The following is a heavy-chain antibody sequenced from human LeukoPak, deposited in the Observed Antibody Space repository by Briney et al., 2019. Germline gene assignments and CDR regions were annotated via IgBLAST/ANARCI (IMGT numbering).Heavy chain of an antibody. CDR2: IYHSGST. CDR1: GGSFSGYY. D-gene: IGHD3-22*01. J-gene: IGHJ4*02. V-gene: IGHV4-34*01. Sequence: SETLSLTCAVYGGSFSGYYWSWIRQPPGKGLEWVGYIYHSGSTYYNPSLKSRVTISVDRSKNQFSLKLSSVTAADTAVYYCASQLVYYDSSGWFDYWGQGTLVTVSS. CDR3: ASQLVYYDSSGWFDY.